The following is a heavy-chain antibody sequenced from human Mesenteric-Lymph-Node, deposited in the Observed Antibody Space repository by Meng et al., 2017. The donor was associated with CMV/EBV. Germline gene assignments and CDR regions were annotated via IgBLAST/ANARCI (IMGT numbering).Heavy chain of an antibody. CDR3: ARDQTRGYDFWSAMGGGMDV. CDR2: ISYDGSNK. D-gene: IGHD3-3*01. V-gene: IGHV3-30-3*01. CDR1: GFTFSSYA. J-gene: IGHJ6*02. Sequence: GESLKISCAASGFTFSSYAMHWVRQAPGKGLEWVAVISYDGSNKYYADSVKGRFTISRDNSKNTLYLQMNSLRAEDTAVYYCARDQTRGYDFWSAMGGGMDVWGQGTTVTVSS.